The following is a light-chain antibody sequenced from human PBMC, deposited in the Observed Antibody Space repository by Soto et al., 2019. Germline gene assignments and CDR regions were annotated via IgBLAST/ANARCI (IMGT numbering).Light chain of an antibody. V-gene: IGKV3-20*01. CDR1: QSVTTR. CDR3: QQYGGSPIT. Sequence: ENVFTHSPGTLSLSPGERVTLSCRASQSVTTRLAWYQHKPGQAPTLLMSGASNRASGVPVRFSGSGSGTDFTLTITRLEPEDFALYYCQQYGGSPITFGLGTRLEI. CDR2: GAS. J-gene: IGKJ5*01.